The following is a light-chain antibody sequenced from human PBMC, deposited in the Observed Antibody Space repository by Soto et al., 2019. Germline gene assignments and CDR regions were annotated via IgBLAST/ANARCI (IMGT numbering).Light chain of an antibody. CDR3: SSFRSSSTSYV. CDR2: DVN. CDR1: RNDIGDSNY. V-gene: IGLV2-14*03. J-gene: IGLJ1*01. Sequence: QAALTQPASVSGSPGQSITISCTGTRNDIGDSNYVSWYQQHPGKAHKLVIYDVNNRPSGVSNRFSGSKSANTASLTISGLQAEDEADYYCSSFRSSSTSYVFGTGTKVTVL.